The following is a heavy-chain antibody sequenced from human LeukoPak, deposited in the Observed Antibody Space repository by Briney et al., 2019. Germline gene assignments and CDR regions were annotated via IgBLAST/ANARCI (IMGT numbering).Heavy chain of an antibody. Sequence: GRSLRLSCAASGFTFDDYATHWVRQAPGKGLEWVPGISWNSGSIGYADSVKGRFTISRDNAKNSLYLQMNSLRAEDTALYYCAKGPSSTISGAFDIWGQGTMVTVSS. CDR3: AKGPSSTISGAFDI. CDR2: ISWNSGSI. J-gene: IGHJ3*02. V-gene: IGHV3-9*01. CDR1: GFTFDDYA. D-gene: IGHD2-2*01.